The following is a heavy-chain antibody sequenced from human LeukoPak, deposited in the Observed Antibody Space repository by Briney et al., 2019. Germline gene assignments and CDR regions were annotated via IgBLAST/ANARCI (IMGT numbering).Heavy chain of an antibody. CDR1: GFTFSSYS. CDR2: ITSSSSYT. J-gene: IGHJ4*02. V-gene: IGHV3-21*01. D-gene: IGHD4-23*01. CDR3: ARSLYPSSGGNPKGY. Sequence: PGGSLRLSCAASGFTFSSYSMNWVRQAPGKGLEWVSCITSSSSYTYYADSVKGRFTISRDNAKNSVYLQMTTLRAEDTAVYYCARSLYPSSGGNPKGYWGQGTLVTVSS.